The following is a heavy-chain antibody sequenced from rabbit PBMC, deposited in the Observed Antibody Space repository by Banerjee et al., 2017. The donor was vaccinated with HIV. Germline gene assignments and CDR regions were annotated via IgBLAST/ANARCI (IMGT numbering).Heavy chain of an antibody. V-gene: IGHV1S40*01. CDR3: AREWGYFYL. J-gene: IGHJ4*01. CDR1: GFTISSYW. Sequence: QSLEESGGDLVKPGASLTLTCTASGFTISSYWMNWVRQAPGKGLEWIGTIYAAKGNTWYASWAKGRFTISETSSTTVDLKMTSLTAADTATYFCAREWGYFYLWGPGTLVTV. D-gene: IGHD3-1*01. CDR2: IYAAKGNT.